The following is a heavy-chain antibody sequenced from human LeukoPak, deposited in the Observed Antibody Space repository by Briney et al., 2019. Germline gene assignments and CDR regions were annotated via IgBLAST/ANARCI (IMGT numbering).Heavy chain of an antibody. CDR3: ARGGIVVVTAAMLHFDY. J-gene: IGHJ4*02. Sequence: PSETLSLTCTVSGGSISGYHWSWLRQPPGKGLEWIGEINHSGSTNYNPSLKSRVTISADTSKNQFPLKLSSVTAADTAVYYCARGGIVVVTAAMLHFDYWGQGTLVTVSS. V-gene: IGHV4-34*01. CDR1: GGSISGYH. CDR2: INHSGST. D-gene: IGHD2-2*01.